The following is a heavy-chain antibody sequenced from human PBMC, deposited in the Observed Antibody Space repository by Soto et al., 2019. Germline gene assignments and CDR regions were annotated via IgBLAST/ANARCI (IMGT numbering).Heavy chain of an antibody. J-gene: IGHJ5*02. Sequence: SETLSLTCTVSGGSISRNYWSWIRQPPGRGLEWIGYIYYTGSTNYNPSLKSRVTISVDTSKNQFSLKLNSVTAADTAVYYRVKGGSSKFEPWGQGTLVTVSS. D-gene: IGHD1-26*01. V-gene: IGHV4-59*01. CDR1: GGSISRNY. CDR2: IYYTGST. CDR3: VKGGSSKFEP.